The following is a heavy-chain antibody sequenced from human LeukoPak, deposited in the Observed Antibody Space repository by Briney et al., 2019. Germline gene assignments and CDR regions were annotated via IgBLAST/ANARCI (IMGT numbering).Heavy chain of an antibody. Sequence: GGSLRLSCVASGFTFSNYWMHWVRQPPGKGLVWVPRIYVDGRTTNYADSVKGRFTISRDNAKNTVYLEMNSLSVEDTATYYCIRDFRSADLWGQGTLVTVTS. CDR2: IYVDGRTT. CDR1: GFTFSNYW. CDR3: IRDFRSADL. J-gene: IGHJ5*02. V-gene: IGHV3-74*01.